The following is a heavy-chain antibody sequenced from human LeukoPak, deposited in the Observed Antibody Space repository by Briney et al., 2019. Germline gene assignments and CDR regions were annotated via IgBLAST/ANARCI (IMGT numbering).Heavy chain of an antibody. CDR1: GGSFSGYY. Sequence: SETLSLTCVVYGGSFSGYYWTWIRQPPGKGLEWIGEISQSGSTNYNPSLKSRVTISVDRSKNQFSLKLSSVTAADTAVYYCAGGYCSSTSCYIGGGGYYYYGMDVWGQGTTVTVSS. D-gene: IGHD2-2*02. CDR3: AGGYCSSTSCYIGGGGYYYYGMDV. CDR2: ISQSGST. V-gene: IGHV4-34*01. J-gene: IGHJ6*02.